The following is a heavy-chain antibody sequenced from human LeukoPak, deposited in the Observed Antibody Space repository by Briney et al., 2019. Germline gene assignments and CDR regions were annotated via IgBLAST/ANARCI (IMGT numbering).Heavy chain of an antibody. Sequence: SETLSLTCTVSGGSISSSSYYWGWIRQPPGKGLEWIGSIYYSGSTYYNPSLKSRVTISVDTSKNQFSLKLSSVTAADTAVYYCARGGDLPPPDIVVVVAATIDYWGQGTLVTVSS. D-gene: IGHD2-15*01. V-gene: IGHV4-39*07. CDR2: IYYSGST. CDR3: ARGGDLPPPDIVVVVAATIDY. CDR1: GGSISSSSYY. J-gene: IGHJ4*02.